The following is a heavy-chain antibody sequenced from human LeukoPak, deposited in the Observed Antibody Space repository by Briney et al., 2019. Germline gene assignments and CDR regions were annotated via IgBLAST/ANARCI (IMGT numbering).Heavy chain of an antibody. CDR2: IKQDGSEK. Sequence: GGSLRLSCAASGFTFSNYWMSWVRQAPGKGLEWVANIKQDGSEKYYVDSVKGRFTISRDNAKNSLFLQMNSLRAEDTAVYYCATKDGYNFDYWGQGTLVTVSS. D-gene: IGHD5-24*01. J-gene: IGHJ4*02. V-gene: IGHV3-7*01. CDR1: GFTFSNYW. CDR3: ATKDGYNFDY.